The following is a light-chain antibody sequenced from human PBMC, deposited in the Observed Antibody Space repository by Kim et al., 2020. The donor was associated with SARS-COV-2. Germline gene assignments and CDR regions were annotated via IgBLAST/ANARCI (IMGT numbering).Light chain of an antibody. CDR3: QQYGSSPPT. V-gene: IGKV3-20*01. Sequence: SPGERATPPARASQSVSSSYLAWYQQKPGQAPRLLIYGASSRATGIPDRFSGSGSGTDFTLTISRLEPEDFAVYYCQQYGSSPPTFGQGTKVDIK. J-gene: IGKJ1*01. CDR1: QSVSSSY. CDR2: GAS.